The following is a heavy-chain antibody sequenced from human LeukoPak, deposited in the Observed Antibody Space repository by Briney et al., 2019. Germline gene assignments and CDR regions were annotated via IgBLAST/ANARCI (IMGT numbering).Heavy chain of an antibody. V-gene: IGHV4-39*07. D-gene: IGHD2-8*01. CDR1: GGSISSSSYY. CDR3: ARDLAFFYGSPMAYNWFDP. CDR2: IYYSGST. Sequence: SETLSLTCTVSGGSISSSSYYWGWIRQPPGKGLEWIGSIYYSGSTYYNPSLKSRVTISVDTSKNQFSLKLSSVTAADTAVYYCARDLAFFYGSPMAYNWFDPWGQGTLVTVSS. J-gene: IGHJ5*02.